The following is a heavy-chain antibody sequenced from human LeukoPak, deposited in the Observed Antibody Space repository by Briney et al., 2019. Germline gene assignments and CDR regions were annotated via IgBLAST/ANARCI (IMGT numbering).Heavy chain of an antibody. CDR1: GFTFSSYG. CDR2: ISYDGSNK. Sequence: PGGSLRLSCAASGFTFSSYGMHWVRQAPGKGLEWVAVISYDGSNKYYADSVKGRFTISRDNSKNTLYLQMNSLRAVDTAVYYCAKALRSSGWYYFDYWGQGTLVTVSS. D-gene: IGHD6-19*01. CDR3: AKALRSSGWYYFDY. V-gene: IGHV3-30*18. J-gene: IGHJ4*02.